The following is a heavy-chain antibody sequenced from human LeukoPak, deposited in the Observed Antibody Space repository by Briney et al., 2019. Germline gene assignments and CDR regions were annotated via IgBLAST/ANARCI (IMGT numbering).Heavy chain of an antibody. CDR3: AEQYYYGSGSSPFDY. V-gene: IGHV3-9*01. J-gene: IGHJ4*02. D-gene: IGHD3-10*01. Sequence: GRSLRLSCAASGFTFDDYAMYWVRQAPGKGLEWVSGISWNSGSIGYADSVKGRFTISRDNAKNSLYLQMNSLRAEDTALYYCAEQYYYGSGSSPFDYWGQGTLVTVSS. CDR1: GFTFDDYA. CDR2: ISWNSGSI.